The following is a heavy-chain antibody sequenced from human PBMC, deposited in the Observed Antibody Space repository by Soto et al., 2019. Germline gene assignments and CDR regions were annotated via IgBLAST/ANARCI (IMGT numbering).Heavy chain of an antibody. V-gene: IGHV4-31*03. D-gene: IGHD3-16*01. CDR2: IYYSGST. CDR1: GGSISSGGYY. J-gene: IGHJ4*02. CDR3: ARCPPQIEPEGAFDY. Sequence: LSLTCPVSGGSISSGGYYWSWIRQHPGKGLEWIGYIYYSGSTYYNPSLKSRVTISVDTSKNQFSLKLSSVTAADTAVYYCARCPPQIEPEGAFDYWGQGTLVTVSS.